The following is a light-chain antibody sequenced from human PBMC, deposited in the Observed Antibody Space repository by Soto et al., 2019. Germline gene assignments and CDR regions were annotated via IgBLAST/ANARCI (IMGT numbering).Light chain of an antibody. V-gene: IGKV1-12*01. CDR2: AAS. Sequence: DIQMTQSPSSVSASVGDSVTITCRASQGIDNWLAWYQQKPGMAPKLLISAASNWQSGVPTRFSGSGSGTDFTLTINSLQPEDFATYFCQQASHFPLAFGGGTKVEI. J-gene: IGKJ4*01. CDR3: QQASHFPLA. CDR1: QGIDNW.